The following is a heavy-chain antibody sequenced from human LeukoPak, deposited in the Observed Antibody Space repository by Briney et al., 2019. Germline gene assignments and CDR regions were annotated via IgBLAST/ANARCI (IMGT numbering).Heavy chain of an antibody. CDR2: ISGSGGST. D-gene: IGHD3-22*01. V-gene: IGHV3-23*01. Sequence: PGGSLRLSCAASGFTFSSYAMSWVRQAPGEGLEWVSAISGSGGSTYYADSVKGRFTISRDNSKNTLYLQMNSLRAEDTAVYYCAKDDYYDSSGYYYSACDYWGQGTLVTVSS. J-gene: IGHJ4*02. CDR1: GFTFSSYA. CDR3: AKDDYYDSSGYYYSACDY.